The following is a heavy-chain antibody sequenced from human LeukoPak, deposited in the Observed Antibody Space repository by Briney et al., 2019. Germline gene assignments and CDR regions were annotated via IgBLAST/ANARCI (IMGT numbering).Heavy chain of an antibody. V-gene: IGHV3-13*01. CDR3: ARGRGSPAAFDD. CDR2: IGTAGDT. Sequence: GGSLRLSCAASGFTFSSYDMHWVRQATGKGLEWVSAIGTAGDTYYPGSVKGRFTISRENAKNSLYLQMNSLRAEDTAVYYCARGRGSPAAFDDWGQGTLVTVSS. D-gene: IGHD6-13*01. CDR1: GFTFSSYD. J-gene: IGHJ4*02.